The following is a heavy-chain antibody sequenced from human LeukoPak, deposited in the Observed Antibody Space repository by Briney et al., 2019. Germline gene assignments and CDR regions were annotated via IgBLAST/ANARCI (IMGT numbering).Heavy chain of an antibody. V-gene: IGHV1-18*01. J-gene: IGHJ5*02. CDR1: GYTFTSYG. Sequence: ASVKVSCKASGYTFTSYGISWVRQAPGQGLEWMGWISAYNGNTNYAQKFQGRVTMTEDTSTDTAYMELSSLRSEDTAAYYCATAELWGGYELPNLWGQGTLVTVSS. D-gene: IGHD5-12*01. CDR3: ATAELWGGYELPNL. CDR2: ISAYNGNT.